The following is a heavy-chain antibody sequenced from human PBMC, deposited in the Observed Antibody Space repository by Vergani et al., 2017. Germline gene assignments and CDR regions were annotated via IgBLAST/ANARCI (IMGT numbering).Heavy chain of an antibody. CDR3: ARIQLRYFDWVGQTGFDP. CDR2: IFSNDEK. V-gene: IGHV2-26*01. J-gene: IGHJ5*02. CDR1: GFSLSNARMG. D-gene: IGHD3-9*01. Sequence: QVTLKESGPVLVKPTETLTLTCTVSGFSLSNARMGVSWIRQPPGKALEWLAHIFSNDEKSYSTSLKSRLTISKDTSKSQVVLTMTNMDPVDTATYYCARIQLRYFDWVGQTGFDPWGQGTLVTVSS.